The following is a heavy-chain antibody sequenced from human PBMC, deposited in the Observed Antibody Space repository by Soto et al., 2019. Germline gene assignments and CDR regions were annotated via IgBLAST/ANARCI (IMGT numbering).Heavy chain of an antibody. D-gene: IGHD3-10*01. CDR2: IGVSGDST. Sequence: EVRLLESGGGLVQPGGSLRLSCAASGFTFSVYAMSWVRQAPGKGLEWVSGIGVSGDSTHYADSVKGRFTVSRDNSKTMLYLQTNSRRAEDTAIYYCAKAIYGGVTYWGQGPRVTVSS. V-gene: IGHV3-23*01. J-gene: IGHJ4*02. CDR3: AKAIYGGVTY. CDR1: GFTFSVYA.